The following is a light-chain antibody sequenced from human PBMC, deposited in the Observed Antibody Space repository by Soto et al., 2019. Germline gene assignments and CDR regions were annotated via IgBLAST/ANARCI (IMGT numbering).Light chain of an antibody. CDR2: GAS. CDR3: QQYGGSPRT. Sequence: ENVLTQSPGTLSLSPGERATLSCRASQSVNSDYLAWYQQKPGQAPRLLIYGASIRVTGIPDRFSASGSGTDFTLTINRLETDDFAVYYCQQYGGSPRTFGQGTKLEIK. V-gene: IGKV3-20*01. CDR1: QSVNSDY. J-gene: IGKJ2*02.